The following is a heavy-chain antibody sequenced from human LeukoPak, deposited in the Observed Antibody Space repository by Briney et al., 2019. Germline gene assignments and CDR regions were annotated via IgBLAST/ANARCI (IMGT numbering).Heavy chain of an antibody. D-gene: IGHD6-13*01. J-gene: IGHJ1*01. Sequence: SQTLSLTCTVSGGPISSGGYYWSWIRQHPGKGLEWIGYIYYSGSTYYNPSLKSRVTISVDTSKNQFSLKLSSVTAADTAVYYCARGEAAAGKEYFQHWGQGTLVTVSS. CDR2: IYYSGST. CDR1: GGPISSGGYY. V-gene: IGHV4-31*03. CDR3: ARGEAAAGKEYFQH.